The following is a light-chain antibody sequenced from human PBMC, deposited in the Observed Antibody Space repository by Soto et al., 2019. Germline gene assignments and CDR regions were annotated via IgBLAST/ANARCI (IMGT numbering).Light chain of an antibody. J-gene: IGKJ2*01. V-gene: IGKV4-1*01. CDR3: QQNYSAPYT. CDR2: WAS. CDR1: QSVLYSSNNKNY. Sequence: DIVMTQSPDSLAVSLGERATINCKSSQSVLYSSNNKNYLAWYQQQPRQPPKLLIYWASTRESGVPDRFSGSGSGTDFTLTISSLQAEDVAVYYCQQNYSAPYTFGQGTKIEIK.